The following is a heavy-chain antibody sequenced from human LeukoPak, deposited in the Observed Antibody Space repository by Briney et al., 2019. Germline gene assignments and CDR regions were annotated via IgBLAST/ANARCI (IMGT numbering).Heavy chain of an antibody. CDR2: ISSSGTYT. Sequence: GGSLRLSRAASGFTFSDYNMSWVRQAPGKGLEWVSYISSSGTYTNYADSVKGRFTISRDNAKNSLYLQMNSLRAEDTAVYYCARDPAAGRHMDVWGQGTTVTVSS. CDR3: ARDPAAGRHMDV. CDR1: GFTFSDYN. V-gene: IGHV3-11*05. J-gene: IGHJ6*02. D-gene: IGHD6-13*01.